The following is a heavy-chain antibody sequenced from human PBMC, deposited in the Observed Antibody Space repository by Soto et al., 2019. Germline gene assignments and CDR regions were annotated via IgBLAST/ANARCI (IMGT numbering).Heavy chain of an antibody. CDR2: IYWDDDK. CDR3: ARALGSWGSYYFDH. V-gene: IGHV2-5*02. CDR1: GFSLDTWGVG. Sequence: QITLKESGPTLVRPTQTLTLTCTVSGFSLDTWGVGVGWIRQSPGKAPDWLALIYWDDDKRYSPSLKNRPTITKDTSKNQLVLTLTNMDPVDTVTYYCARALGSWGSYYFDHWGQGTLVTVSS. J-gene: IGHJ4*02. D-gene: IGHD3-16*01.